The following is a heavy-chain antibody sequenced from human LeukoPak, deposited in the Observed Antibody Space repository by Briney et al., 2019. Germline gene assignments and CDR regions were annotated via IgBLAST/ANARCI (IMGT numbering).Heavy chain of an antibody. D-gene: IGHD3-16*02. Sequence: PGGSLRLSCTASGFTFGDYAMSWVRQAPGKGLEWVGFIRSKAYGGTTEYAASVKGRFTISRDDSKSIAYLQMNSLNTEDTAVYYCTRVAYDYVWGSYRYIDYWGQGTLVTVSS. J-gene: IGHJ4*02. CDR3: TRVAYDYVWGSYRYIDY. V-gene: IGHV3-49*04. CDR2: IRSKAYGGTT. CDR1: GFTFGDYA.